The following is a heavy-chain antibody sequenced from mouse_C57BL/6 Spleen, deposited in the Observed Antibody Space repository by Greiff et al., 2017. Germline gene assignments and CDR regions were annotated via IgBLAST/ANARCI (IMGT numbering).Heavy chain of an antibody. Sequence: EVKVVESGGGLVKPGGSLKLSCAASGFTFSDYGMHWVRQAPEKGLEWVAYISSGSSTIYYADTVKGRFTISRDNAKNTLFLQMTSLRSEDRAMYYCARRDGTGGLDYWGQGTTLTVSS. CDR3: ARRDGTGGLDY. CDR1: GFTFSDYG. J-gene: IGHJ2*01. V-gene: IGHV5-17*01. CDR2: ISSGSSTI. D-gene: IGHD4-1*01.